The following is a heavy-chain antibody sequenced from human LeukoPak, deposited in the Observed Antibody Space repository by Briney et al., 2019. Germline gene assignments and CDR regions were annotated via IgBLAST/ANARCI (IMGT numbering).Heavy chain of an antibody. CDR1: GFTFSSYS. D-gene: IGHD5-12*01. J-gene: IGHJ3*02. CDR3: AGDLAVDDACYI. CDR2: ISSSSSYI. V-gene: IGHV3-21*01. Sequence: PGGSLRLSCAASGFTFSSYSMNWVRQAPGKGLEWVSSISSSSSYIYYADSVKGRFTISRDNAKNSLYLQMNSLRAEDTAVYYFAGDLAVDDACYIWGPGTMVTVSS.